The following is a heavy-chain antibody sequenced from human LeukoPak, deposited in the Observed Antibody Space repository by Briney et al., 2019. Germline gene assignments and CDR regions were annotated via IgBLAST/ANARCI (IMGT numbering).Heavy chain of an antibody. Sequence: PSETLSLTCAVYGGSFSGYYWSWIRQPPGKGLEWIGEINHSGSTNYNPSLKSRVTIPVDTSKNQFSLKLSSVTAADTAVYYCARIGSSSSSPWGQGTLVTVSS. J-gene: IGHJ5*02. CDR2: INHSGST. CDR1: GGSFSGYY. V-gene: IGHV4-34*01. CDR3: ARIGSSSSSP. D-gene: IGHD6-13*01.